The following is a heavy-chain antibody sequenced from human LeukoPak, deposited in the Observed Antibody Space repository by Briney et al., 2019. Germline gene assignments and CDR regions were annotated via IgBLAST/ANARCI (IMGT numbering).Heavy chain of an antibody. Sequence: GGSLRLSCAASGFTFSNYGMSWVRQAPGKGLEWVSSISGSGDSTYYADSVKGRFTISRDNSKNTLYLQMNSLKTEDTAVYYCTTDGIQLWSSVGYWGQGTLVTVSS. CDR3: TTDGIQLWSSVGY. J-gene: IGHJ4*02. D-gene: IGHD5-18*01. CDR2: ISGSGDST. CDR1: GFTFSNYG. V-gene: IGHV3-23*01.